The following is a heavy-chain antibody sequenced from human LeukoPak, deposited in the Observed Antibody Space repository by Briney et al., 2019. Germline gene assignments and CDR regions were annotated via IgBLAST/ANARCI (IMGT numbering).Heavy chain of an antibody. D-gene: IGHD2-8*01. V-gene: IGHV4-39*01. Sequence: SETLSLTCTVSGGSISGSDFWWGWIRQPPGKGLEWIASIYYSGTIYHNPSLRSRVTMSVDLSTNQFSLKLSSVTAADTAVYYCASHKMEGFDYWGQGTLVSVSS. CDR3: ASHKMEGFDY. J-gene: IGHJ4*02. CDR2: IYYSGTI. CDR1: GGSISGSDFW.